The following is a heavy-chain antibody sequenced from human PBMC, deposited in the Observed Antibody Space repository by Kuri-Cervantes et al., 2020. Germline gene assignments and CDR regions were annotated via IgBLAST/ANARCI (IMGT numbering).Heavy chain of an antibody. CDR1: GGSISSSSYY. V-gene: IGHV4-39*01. CDR3: ARSHITMDRGVPRRGIDY. D-gene: IGHD3-10*01. J-gene: IGHJ4*02. Sequence: SETLSLTCTVSGGSISSSSYYWGWIRQPPGKGLEWIGSIYYSGSTYYNPSLKSRITISVDTSKNQFSLKLSSVTAADTAVYYCARSHITMDRGVPRRGIDYWGQGTLVTVSS. CDR2: IYYSGST.